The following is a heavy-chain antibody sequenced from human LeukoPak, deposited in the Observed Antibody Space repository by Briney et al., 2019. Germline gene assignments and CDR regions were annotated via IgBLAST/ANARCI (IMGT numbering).Heavy chain of an antibody. CDR1: GGTFSSYA. J-gene: IGHJ5*02. Sequence: SVKVSCEASGGTFSSYAISWVRQAPGQGLEWMGGIIPIFGTANYAQKFQGRVTITTDESASTAYMELSSLRSEDTAVYYCASLRRGYSYPWWFDPWGQGTLVTVSS. D-gene: IGHD5-18*01. V-gene: IGHV1-69*05. CDR3: ASLRRGYSYPWWFDP. CDR2: IIPIFGTA.